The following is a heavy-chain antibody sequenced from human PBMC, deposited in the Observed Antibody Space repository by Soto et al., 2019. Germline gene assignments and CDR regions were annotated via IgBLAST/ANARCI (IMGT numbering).Heavy chain of an antibody. Sequence: SLRLSCAASGFTLNRYGMHWVRQAPGKGLEWVALIWYDGSKQYYADSVKGRFTISRDNSKNMLYLQMNSLRAEDTAVYYCARFYGDYVRGLFDYWGQGILVTVSS. D-gene: IGHD4-17*01. CDR1: GFTLNRYG. V-gene: IGHV3-33*01. CDR2: IWYDGSKQ. J-gene: IGHJ4*02. CDR3: ARFYGDYVRGLFDY.